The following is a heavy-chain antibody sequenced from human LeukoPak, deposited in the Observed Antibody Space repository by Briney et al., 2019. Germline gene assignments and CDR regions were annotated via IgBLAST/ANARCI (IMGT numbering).Heavy chain of an antibody. D-gene: IGHD5-18*01. J-gene: IGHJ3*02. CDR3: ARGLTAMGNDAFDI. V-gene: IGHV3-30-3*01. Sequence: GRSLRLSCAASGLTFSSYAMHWVRQAPGKGLEWVAVISYDGSNKYYADSVKGRFTISRDNSKNTLYLQMNSLRAEDTAVYYCARGLTAMGNDAFDIWGQGTMVTVSS. CDR2: ISYDGSNK. CDR1: GLTFSSYA.